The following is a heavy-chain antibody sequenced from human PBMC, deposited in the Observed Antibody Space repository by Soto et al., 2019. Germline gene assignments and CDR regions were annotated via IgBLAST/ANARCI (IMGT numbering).Heavy chain of an antibody. J-gene: IGHJ3*02. CDR2: ISASGGST. Sequence: GGSLRLSCAASGFTFTTYWMHWVRQAPGKGLEWVSAISASGGSTYYADSVKGRFTISRDNSKNKLYLQKNSLRAEDTVVYYCARDRPGYSSGWDAFDIWGQGTMVTVSS. CDR1: GFTFTTYW. V-gene: IGHV3-23*01. CDR3: ARDRPGYSSGWDAFDI. D-gene: IGHD6-13*01.